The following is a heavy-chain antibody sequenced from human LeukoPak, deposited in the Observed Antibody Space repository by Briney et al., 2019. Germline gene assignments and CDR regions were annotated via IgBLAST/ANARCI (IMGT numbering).Heavy chain of an antibody. D-gene: IGHD2-21*01. V-gene: IGHV4-59*01. Sequence: ASETLSLTCTVSGGAISTYPWSWVRQPPGNVLEWIGYISERGDSNSNPSLKSRVTMSVDTSKNQFSLKLSSVTAADTAVYYCARSKDILLGDSDAFDLWGRGTTVTVSS. CDR2: ISERGDS. CDR3: ARSKDILLGDSDAFDL. J-gene: IGHJ3*01. CDR1: GGAISTYP.